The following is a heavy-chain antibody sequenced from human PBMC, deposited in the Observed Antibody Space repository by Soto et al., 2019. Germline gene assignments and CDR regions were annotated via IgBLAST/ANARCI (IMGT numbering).Heavy chain of an antibody. CDR2: IYYSGST. V-gene: IGHV4-30-4*01. D-gene: IGHD5-12*01. J-gene: IGHJ4*02. CDR1: GGSISSGDYY. Sequence: SETLSLTCTVSGGSISSGDYYWSWIRQPPGKGLEWIGYIYYSGSTYYNPSLKSRVTISVDTSKNQFSLKLSSVTAADTAVYYSARRGWKTISGYRPPDYFDYWGQGTLVTGSS. CDR3: ARRGWKTISGYRPPDYFDY.